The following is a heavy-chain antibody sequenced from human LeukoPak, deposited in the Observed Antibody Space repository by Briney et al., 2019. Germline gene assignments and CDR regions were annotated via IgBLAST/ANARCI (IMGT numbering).Heavy chain of an antibody. CDR2: IYWDDDK. CDR1: GFSLSTSGVG. Sequence: SGPTLVKPTQTLTLTCTFSGFSLSTSGVGVGWIRQPPGKALEWLALIYWDDDKRYSPSLKSRLTITKDTSKNQVVLTMTNMDPVDTATHYCAHRPSYSGSPQGGWFDPWGQGTLVTVSS. D-gene: IGHD1-26*01. J-gene: IGHJ5*01. V-gene: IGHV2-5*02. CDR3: AHRPSYSGSPQGGWFDP.